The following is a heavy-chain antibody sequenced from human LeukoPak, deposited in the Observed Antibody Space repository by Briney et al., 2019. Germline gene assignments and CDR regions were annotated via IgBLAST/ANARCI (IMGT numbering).Heavy chain of an antibody. D-gene: IGHD2-2*01. CDR3: AGGYCSSTSCYAFSNWFDP. J-gene: IGHJ5*02. Sequence: ASVKVSCKASGSTFTSYAMHWVRQAPGQRLEWMGWINAGNGNTKYSQKFQGRVTITRDTSASTAYMELSSLRSEDTAVYYCAGGYCSSTSCYAFSNWFDPWGQGTLVTVSS. CDR1: GSTFTSYA. CDR2: INAGNGNT. V-gene: IGHV1-3*01.